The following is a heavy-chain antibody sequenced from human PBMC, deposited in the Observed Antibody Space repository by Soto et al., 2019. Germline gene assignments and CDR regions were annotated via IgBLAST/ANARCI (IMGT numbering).Heavy chain of an antibody. V-gene: IGHV1-2*02. CDR2: INPNSGGT. D-gene: IGHD3-16*01. CDR3: ARDTDGAQIDY. J-gene: IGHJ4*02. CDR1: GYTFTGYY. Sequence: QVQLVQSGAEVKKPGASVKVSCKASGYTFTGYYMHWVRQAPGQGLEWMGWINPNSGGTNYAQTFQGRVTMTRDTSISTAYMELSRLRSDDTDVYYCARDTDGAQIDYWGQGTLVTVSS.